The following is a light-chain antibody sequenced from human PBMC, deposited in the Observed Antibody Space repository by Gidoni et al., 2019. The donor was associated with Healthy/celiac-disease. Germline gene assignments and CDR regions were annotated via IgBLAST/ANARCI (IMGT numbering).Light chain of an antibody. Sequence: QSALTQPASVSGSPGQSITISCTGTSSDVGSYNLVSWYQQHPDKAPKLMIYEGSKRPSGASNRFSGSKSGNTASLTISGLQAEDESDYYCCSYAGSGTLVFGGGTKLTVL. CDR2: EGS. CDR3: CSYAGSGTLV. J-gene: IGLJ2*01. CDR1: SSDVGSYNL. V-gene: IGLV2-23*01.